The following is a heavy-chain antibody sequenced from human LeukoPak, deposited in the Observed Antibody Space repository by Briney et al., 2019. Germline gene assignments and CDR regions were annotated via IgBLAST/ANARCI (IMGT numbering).Heavy chain of an antibody. J-gene: IGHJ4*02. Sequence: GSLRPSCAASGFPFNNYLMSWVRQAPRKGLEWVSILFTGGGRKLCADSVKGRFTISGDTSRTTIYLQLNGLRAEDTAVYYCAKECDYSPGHKFDLWGQGTLVTVSS. CDR3: AKECDYSPGHKFDL. D-gene: IGHD4-11*01. CDR1: GFPFNNYL. CDR2: LFTGGGRK. V-gene: IGHV3-23*01.